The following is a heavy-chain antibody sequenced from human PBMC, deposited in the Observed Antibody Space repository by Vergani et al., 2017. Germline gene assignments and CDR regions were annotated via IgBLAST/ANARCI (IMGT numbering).Heavy chain of an antibody. CDR2: ISSSGSTI. CDR1: GFTFSSYA. Sequence: EVQLLESGGGLVQPGGSLRLSCAASGFTFSSYAMSWVRQAPGKGLEWVSTISSSGSTIYYADSVKGRFTISRDNAKNSLYLQMNSLRAEDTAVYYCARYDLHIYSSSWPVFDYWGQGTLVTVSS. CDR3: ARYDLHIYSSSWPVFDY. D-gene: IGHD6-13*01. J-gene: IGHJ4*02. V-gene: IGHV3-48*04.